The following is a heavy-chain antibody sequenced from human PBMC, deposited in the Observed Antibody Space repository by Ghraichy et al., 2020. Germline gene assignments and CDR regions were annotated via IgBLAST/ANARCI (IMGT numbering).Heavy chain of an antibody. V-gene: IGHV4-61*01. CDR3: ARDGYNYYYYYGMDV. D-gene: IGHD5-24*01. Sequence: SETLSLTCTVSGGSVSSGSYYWSWIRQPPGKGLEWIGYIYYSGSTNYNPSLKSRVTISVDTSKNQFSLKLSSVTAADTAVYYCARDGYNYYYYYGMDVWGQGTTVTVSS. CDR1: GGSVSSGSYY. CDR2: IYYSGST. J-gene: IGHJ6*02.